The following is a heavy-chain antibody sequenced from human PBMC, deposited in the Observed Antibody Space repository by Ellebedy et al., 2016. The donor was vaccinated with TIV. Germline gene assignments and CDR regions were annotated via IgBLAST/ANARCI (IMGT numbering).Heavy chain of an antibody. J-gene: IGHJ6*02. CDR2: INPNSGGT. Sequence: AASVKVSCKASGYTFTAYYMHWVRQAPGQGLEWMGWINPNSGGTNLPQKFQGSVTMTRDRSISTAYMELSRLRSDDTAVYYCARERDASMASYYYYGMDVWGQGTTVTVSS. CDR3: ARERDASMASYYYYGMDV. CDR1: GYTFTAYY. D-gene: IGHD5-18*01. V-gene: IGHV1-2*02.